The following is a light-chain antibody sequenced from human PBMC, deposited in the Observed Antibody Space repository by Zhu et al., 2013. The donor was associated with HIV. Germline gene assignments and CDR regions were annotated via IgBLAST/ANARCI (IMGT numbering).Light chain of an antibody. V-gene: IGLV6-57*04. CDR3: QSYAGSKNVV. J-gene: IGLJ2*01. CDR2: EDK. CDR1: SGSIASTF. Sequence: FILTQPHSVSESPGRTVTISCTRSSGSIASTFVQWYQQRPGSAPNNVIYEDKQRPSGVPDRFSGSIDRSSNSASLTISGLKTEDEADYYCQSYAGSKNVVFGGGTKLTVL.